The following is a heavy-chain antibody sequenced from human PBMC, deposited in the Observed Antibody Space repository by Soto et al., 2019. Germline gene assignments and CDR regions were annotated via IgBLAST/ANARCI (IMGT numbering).Heavy chain of an antibody. V-gene: IGHV1-18*01. D-gene: IGHD3-3*01. CDR2: ISAYNGNT. Sequence: SVKVSCKASGYTFTSYGISWVRQAPGQGLEWMGWISAYNGNTNYAQKLQGRVTMTTDTSTSTAYMELRRLRSDDTAVYYCARVHLPYYDFWSGYYSGDYWGQGTLVNVSS. J-gene: IGHJ4*02. CDR3: ARVHLPYYDFWSGYYSGDY. CDR1: GYTFTSYG.